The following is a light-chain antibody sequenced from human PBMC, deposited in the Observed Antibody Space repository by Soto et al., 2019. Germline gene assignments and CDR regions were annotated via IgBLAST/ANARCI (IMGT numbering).Light chain of an antibody. Sequence: DIQMTQSPSSLSASVGDRVTITCQASQDISNYLNWYQQKPGKAPKLLIYDASNLETGVPSRFSGSGYWTDFTFTISSLQPEDIATYYCQQYDNLPPFTFGPGNKVDIK. CDR2: DAS. CDR3: QQYDNLPPFT. J-gene: IGKJ3*01. V-gene: IGKV1-33*01. CDR1: QDISNY.